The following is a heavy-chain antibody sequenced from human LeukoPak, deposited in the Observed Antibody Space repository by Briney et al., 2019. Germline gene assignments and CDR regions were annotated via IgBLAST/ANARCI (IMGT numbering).Heavy chain of an antibody. Sequence: SQTLSLTCSVSGDSISSRTYYWTWIRQHPEKGLEWIGYIWNSGSTNYNPALKSRVTISVDTSKNQFSLKLSSVTAADTAVYYCARDEEYYGSGSYSYYMDVWGKGTTVTVSS. CDR2: IWNSGST. CDR3: ARDEEYYGSGSYSYYMDV. V-gene: IGHV4-31*03. J-gene: IGHJ6*03. D-gene: IGHD3-10*01. CDR1: GDSISSRTYY.